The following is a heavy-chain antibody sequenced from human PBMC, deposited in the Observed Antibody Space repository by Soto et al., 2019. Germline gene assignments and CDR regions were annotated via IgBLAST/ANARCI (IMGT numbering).Heavy chain of an antibody. CDR1: GYTFTGHY. V-gene: IGHV1-2*02. D-gene: IGHD1-7*01. CDR3: GRGRSGELGVFY. Sequence: ASVKVSCKASGYTFTGHYIHWVRQAPGQGFEWVGEIGPKNGDTRYARKFQGRVAMTKDSSITTVYMELSNLSPDDTAVYYCGRGRSGELGVFYWGRGTLVTVSS. J-gene: IGHJ4*02. CDR2: IGPKNGDT.